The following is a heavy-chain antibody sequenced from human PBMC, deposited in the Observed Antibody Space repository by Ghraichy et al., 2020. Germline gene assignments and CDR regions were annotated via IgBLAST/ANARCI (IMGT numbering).Heavy chain of an antibody. V-gene: IGHV3-15*01. CDR2: IKSKTDGGTT. D-gene: IGHD6-19*01. Sequence: GGSLRLSCAASGFTFSNAWMSWVRQAPGKGLEWVGRIKSKTDGGTTDYAAPVKGRFTISRDDSKNTLYLQMNSLKTEDTAVYYCTIPDPGSGWSNDKNWFDPWGQGTLVTVSS. J-gene: IGHJ5*02. CDR3: TIPDPGSGWSNDKNWFDP. CDR1: GFTFSNAW.